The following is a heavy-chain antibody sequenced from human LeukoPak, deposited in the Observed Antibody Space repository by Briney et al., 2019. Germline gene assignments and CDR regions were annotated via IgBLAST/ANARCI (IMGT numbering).Heavy chain of an antibody. CDR2: FSGSGGST. D-gene: IGHD5-18*01. CDR3: ARKKVDTFHYYMDV. J-gene: IGHJ6*03. CDR1: GFTFSSYA. Sequence: GGSLRLSCAASGFTFSSYAMSWVRQAPGKGLEWVSGFSGSGGSTHYADSVRGRFTISRDNSKNTLYLQMNSLRAEDTAVYYCARKKVDTFHYYMDVWGKGTTVTISS. V-gene: IGHV3-23*01.